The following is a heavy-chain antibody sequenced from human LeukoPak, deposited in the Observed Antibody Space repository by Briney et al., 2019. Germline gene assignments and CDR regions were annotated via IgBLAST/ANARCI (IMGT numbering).Heavy chain of an antibody. D-gene: IGHD4-17*01. J-gene: IGHJ2*01. CDR3: ARVSTYVDRPYWYFDL. Sequence: GSLRLSCAASGFTFTSYSMNWVRQAPGKGLEWVSSISSSSTYTYYADSVKGRFTISRDSAKNSLYLQMNSLRAEDTAVYYCARVSTYVDRPYWYFDLWGRGTLVTVSS. CDR2: ISSSSTYT. CDR1: GFTFTSYS. V-gene: IGHV3-21*01.